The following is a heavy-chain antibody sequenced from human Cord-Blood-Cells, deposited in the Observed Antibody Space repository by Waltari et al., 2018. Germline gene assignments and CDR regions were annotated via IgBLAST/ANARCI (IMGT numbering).Heavy chain of an antibody. CDR2: INHSGST. CDR1: GGSFSGYY. D-gene: IGHD3-3*01. V-gene: IGHV4-34*01. Sequence: QVQLQQWGAGLLKPSETLSLTCAVYGGSFSGYYWSWTRQPPGKGLEWIGEINHSGSTNYNPSLKSRVTISVDTSKNQFSLKLSSVTAADTVVYYCARGRDDFPDYWGQGTLVTVSS. J-gene: IGHJ4*02. CDR3: ARGRDDFPDY.